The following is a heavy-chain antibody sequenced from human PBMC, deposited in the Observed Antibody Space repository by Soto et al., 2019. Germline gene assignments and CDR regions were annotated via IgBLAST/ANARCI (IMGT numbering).Heavy chain of an antibody. Sequence: PGGSLRLSCVVSGIDFSNYAMTWVRQAPGKGREWVAISSTSGRSTYHADSARGRFTISRDNSKNTLYLHMTNLRAEDTAVYYCAKDGNWLDVFLDLWGQGTPVTVSS. CDR1: GIDFSNYA. CDR2: SSTSGRST. CDR3: AKDGNWLDVFLDL. D-gene: IGHD6-19*01. V-gene: IGHV3-23*01. J-gene: IGHJ4*02.